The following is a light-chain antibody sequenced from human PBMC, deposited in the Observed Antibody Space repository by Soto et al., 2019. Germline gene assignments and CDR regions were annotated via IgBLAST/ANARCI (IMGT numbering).Light chain of an antibody. CDR2: GAS. CDR1: QSVNNN. CDR3: QQYTNWPLMYT. V-gene: IGKV3-15*01. Sequence: EIVMTQSPATLSVSPGERATLSCRASQSVNNNLAWYQQKPGQAPRLLIYGASTRATGIPARFSGSGSGTEITLTISSLQSEDFAVYYCQQYTNWPLMYTFGQGTKLEIK. J-gene: IGKJ2*01.